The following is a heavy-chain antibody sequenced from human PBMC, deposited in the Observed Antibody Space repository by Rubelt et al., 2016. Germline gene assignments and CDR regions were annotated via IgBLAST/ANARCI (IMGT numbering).Heavy chain of an antibody. J-gene: IGHJ4*02. CDR3: ARELAAAGIFDY. V-gene: IGHV1-69*09. CDR1: GYSFTTYS. D-gene: IGHD6-13*01. Sequence: QVQLVQSGSELKKPGASVKVSCKASGYSFTTYSMNWVRQAPGQGLEWMGRIIPILGIANYAQKLQGRVTITADKSTSTAYMELSSLRSEDTAEYYCARELAAAGIFDYWGQGTLVTVSS. CDR2: IIPILGIA.